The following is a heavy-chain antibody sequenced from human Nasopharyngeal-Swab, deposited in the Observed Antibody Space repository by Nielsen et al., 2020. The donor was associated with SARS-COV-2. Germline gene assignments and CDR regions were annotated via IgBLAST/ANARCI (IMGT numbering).Heavy chain of an antibody. Sequence: ASVKVSCRASGYTFTSYYMHWVRQAPGQGLEWMGIINPSGGSTSYAQKFQGRVTMTRDTSTSTVYMELSSLRSEDTAVYYCARDRFWTGAFDIWAQGTMVTVSS. V-gene: IGHV1-46*03. CDR2: INPSGGST. D-gene: IGHD1-1*01. J-gene: IGHJ3*02. CDR1: GYTFTSYY. CDR3: ARDRFWTGAFDI.